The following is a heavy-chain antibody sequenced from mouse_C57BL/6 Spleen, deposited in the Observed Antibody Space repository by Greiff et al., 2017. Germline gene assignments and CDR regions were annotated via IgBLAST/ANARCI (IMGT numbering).Heavy chain of an antibody. CDR2: INPYNGDT. CDR3: ARGGSSPGWYFDV. D-gene: IGHD1-1*01. Sequence: VQLQQSGPELVKPGDSVKISCKASGYSFTGYFMNWVMQSHGKSLEWIGRINPYNGDTFYNQKFKGKATLTVDKSSSTAHMELRSLTSEDSAVYYCARGGSSPGWYFDVWGTGTTVTVSS. CDR1: GYSFTGYF. V-gene: IGHV1-20*01. J-gene: IGHJ1*03.